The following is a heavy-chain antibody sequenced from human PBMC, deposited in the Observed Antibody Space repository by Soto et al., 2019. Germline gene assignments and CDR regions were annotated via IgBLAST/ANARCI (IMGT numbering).Heavy chain of an antibody. V-gene: IGHV4-39*07. D-gene: IGHD6-19*01. CDR2: INHSGNT. J-gene: IGHJ4*02. Sequence: SETLSLTCTVSGGSISSGGYYWSWIRQPPGKGLEWIGEINHSGNTNYNPSLKSRVTISVDTSKNQFSLKLSSVTAADTAVYYCARVRIAVAGIISSLDYWGQGTLLTVSS. CDR3: ARVRIAVAGIISSLDY. CDR1: GGSISSGGYY.